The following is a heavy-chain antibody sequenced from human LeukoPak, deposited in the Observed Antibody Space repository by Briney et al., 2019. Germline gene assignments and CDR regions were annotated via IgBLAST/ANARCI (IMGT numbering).Heavy chain of an antibody. J-gene: IGHJ4*02. V-gene: IGHV1-18*01. Sequence: ASVKVSCKASGYTFTSYGISWVRQAPGQGLEWMGWISAYNGNTNYAQKLQGRVTMTTDTSTSTAYMELRSLRSDDTAVYYCARLMLVDGPLRIAAAGNDYWGQGTLVTVSS. CDR1: GYTFTSYG. CDR2: ISAYNGNT. D-gene: IGHD6-13*01. CDR3: ARLMLVDGPLRIAAAGNDY.